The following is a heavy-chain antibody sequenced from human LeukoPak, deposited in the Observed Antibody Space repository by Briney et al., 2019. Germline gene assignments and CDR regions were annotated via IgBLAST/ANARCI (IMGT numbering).Heavy chain of an antibody. J-gene: IGHJ6*03. V-gene: IGHV1-8*03. D-gene: IGHD1-14*01. CDR3: ARGPPLTFDHTPEGYYHYYMDV. Sequence: ASVKVSCKASGYTFTSYDINWVRQATGQGLEWMGWMNPNSGNTGYAQKFQGRVTITRNTSISTAYMELSSLRYDDTAVYYCARGPPLTFDHTPEGYYHYYMDVWGEGTTVTISS. CDR2: MNPNSGNT. CDR1: GYTFTSYD.